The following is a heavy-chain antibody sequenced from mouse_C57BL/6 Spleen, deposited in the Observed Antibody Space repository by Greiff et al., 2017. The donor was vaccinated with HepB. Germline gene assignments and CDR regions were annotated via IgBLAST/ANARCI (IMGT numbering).Heavy chain of an antibody. CDR3: ARWGTVVATRY. D-gene: IGHD1-1*01. Sequence: QVQLQQPGAELVKPGASVKLSCKASGYTFTSYWMHWVKQRPGQGLEWIGMIHPNSGSTNYNEKFKSKATLTVDKSSSTAYMQLSSLTSEDSAVYYCARWGTVVATRYWGQGTTLTVSS. J-gene: IGHJ2*01. CDR1: GYTFTSYW. CDR2: IHPNSGST. V-gene: IGHV1-64*01.